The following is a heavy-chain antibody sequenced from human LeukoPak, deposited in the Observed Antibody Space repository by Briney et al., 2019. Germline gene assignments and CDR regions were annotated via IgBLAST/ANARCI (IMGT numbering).Heavy chain of an antibody. D-gene: IGHD3-16*01. V-gene: IGHV3-48*01. CDR1: GFTVSSSY. CDR3: ARDYAMSRCDF. Sequence: GGSLRLSCTGSGFTVSSSYMSWVRQAPGKGLEWVSYISSSSSTIYYADSVKGRFTISRDNAKNSLYLQMNSLRAEDTAVYYCARDYAMSRCDFWGQGTLVTVSS. CDR2: ISSSSSTI. J-gene: IGHJ4*02.